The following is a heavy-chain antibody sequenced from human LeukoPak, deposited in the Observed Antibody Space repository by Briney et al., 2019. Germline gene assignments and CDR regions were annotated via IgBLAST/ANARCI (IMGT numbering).Heavy chain of an antibody. V-gene: IGHV4-39*01. CDR1: GGSISSSSYY. CDR3: ARQPQLTIFGVVT. Sequence: SETLSLTCTVSGGSISSSSYYWGWIRQPPGKGLEWIGSIYYSGSTYYNPSLKSRVTISVDTSKNQFSLKLSSVTAADTAVYYCARQPQLTIFGVVTWGQGTLVTVSP. J-gene: IGHJ4*02. CDR2: IYYSGST. D-gene: IGHD3-3*01.